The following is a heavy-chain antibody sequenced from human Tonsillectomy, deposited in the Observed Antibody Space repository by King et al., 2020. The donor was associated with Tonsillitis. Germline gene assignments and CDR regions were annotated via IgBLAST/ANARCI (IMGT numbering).Heavy chain of an antibody. CDR2: IYYSGST. CDR3: ASDYESSGYRYYFDY. Sequence: VQLQESGPGLVKPSQTLSLTCAVSGGSISSGDYYWSWIRQPPGKGLEWIGYIYYSGSTYYNPSLKSRATISVDTSKNQSSLKLSSVTAADTAVYYCASDYESSGYRYYFDYWGQGTLVTLSS. CDR1: GGSISSGDYY. D-gene: IGHD3-22*01. J-gene: IGHJ4*02. V-gene: IGHV4-30-4*01.